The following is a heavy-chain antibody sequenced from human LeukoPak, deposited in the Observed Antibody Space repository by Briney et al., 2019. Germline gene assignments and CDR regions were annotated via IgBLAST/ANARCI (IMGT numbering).Heavy chain of an antibody. D-gene: IGHD1-1*01. CDR3: ARAGS. CDR1: GFSFSGYW. V-gene: IGHV3-7*03. CDR2: INQDGSAQ. Sequence: GGSLRLSCTASGFSFSGYWMSWVRQAPGKGLEWVANINQDGSAQYYVDSVKGQFTISRDNSKNTLYLQMNSLRAEDTAVYYCARAGSWGQGTLVTVSS. J-gene: IGHJ4*02.